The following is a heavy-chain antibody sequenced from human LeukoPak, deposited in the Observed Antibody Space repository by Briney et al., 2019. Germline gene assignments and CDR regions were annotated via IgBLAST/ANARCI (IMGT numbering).Heavy chain of an antibody. CDR2: ISAYNGNT. CDR1: GYTFTSYG. V-gene: IGHV1-18*01. CDR3: ARELNDAFDI. Sequence: ASVKVSCKASGYTFTSYGISWVRQAPGQGLEWMGWISAYNGNTNYAQKFQGRVTMTRDTSTSTVYMELSSLRSEDTAVYYCARELNDAFDIWGQGTMVTVSS. J-gene: IGHJ3*02.